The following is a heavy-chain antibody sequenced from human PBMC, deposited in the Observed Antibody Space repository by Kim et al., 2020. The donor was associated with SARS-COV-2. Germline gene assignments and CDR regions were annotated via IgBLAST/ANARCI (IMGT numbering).Heavy chain of an antibody. CDR3: ARTYCSSSSCYLFDP. Sequence: SETLSLTCTVSGGSISSSSYYWGWIRQPPGKGLEWIGSIYYSGSTYYNPSLKSRVTISVDTSKNQFSLKLSSVTAADTAVYYCARTYCSSSSCYLFDPWGQGTLVTVSS. CDR1: GGSISSSSYY. V-gene: IGHV4-39*01. J-gene: IGHJ5*02. CDR2: IYYSGST. D-gene: IGHD2-2*01.